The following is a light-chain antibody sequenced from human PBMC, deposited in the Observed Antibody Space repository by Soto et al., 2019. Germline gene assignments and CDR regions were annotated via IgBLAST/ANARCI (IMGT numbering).Light chain of an antibody. V-gene: IGKV3-15*01. J-gene: IGKJ5*01. CDR1: QSVNRK. Sequence: EIVLTHSPGTLSLSPWEIATLSCRASQSVNRKLAWYQQKPGQGPRLLIYDASTRATGIPARFSASGSGTEFTLTISSLQSEDFAVYYCQQYSNWAPITFGQGTRLEIK. CDR3: QQYSNWAPIT. CDR2: DAS.